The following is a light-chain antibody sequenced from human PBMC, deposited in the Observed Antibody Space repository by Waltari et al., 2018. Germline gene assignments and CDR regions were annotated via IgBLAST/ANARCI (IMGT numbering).Light chain of an antibody. CDR3: AQSTHWPPWT. J-gene: IGKJ1*01. CDR2: KVS. Sequence: DVVMTQAPVSLPVPLGQSASISCKSGQSLVHTDGNTYLSWFQQRPGQPPRRLIYKVSNRDSGVPDRFSGSGSGTDFTLKISRVEAEDVGVYYCAQSTHWPPWTFGQGTKVDIK. V-gene: IGKV2-30*02. CDR1: QSLVHTDGNTY.